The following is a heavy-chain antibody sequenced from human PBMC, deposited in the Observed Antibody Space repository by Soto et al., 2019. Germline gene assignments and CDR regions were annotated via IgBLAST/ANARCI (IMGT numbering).Heavy chain of an antibody. CDR2: INAASGNT. J-gene: IGHJ4*02. V-gene: IGHV1-3*01. CDR1: GYTFIHYA. D-gene: IGHD2-8*02. Sequence: ASVKVSCKASGYTFIHYAIHWVRQAPGQRPEWMGLINAASGNTQYSQKFQGRVTITRDTSANTAYMELSSLRSEDTAVYFCSRTGYSTGLYFYFDHWGQGTLVTVSS. CDR3: SRTGYSTGLYFYFDH.